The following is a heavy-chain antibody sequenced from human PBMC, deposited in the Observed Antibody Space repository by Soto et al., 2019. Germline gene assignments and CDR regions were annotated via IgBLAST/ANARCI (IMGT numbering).Heavy chain of an antibody. CDR2: ISHSGIT. Sequence: PSETLSLTCAVSGGSITSANWWTCARQPPGGGLEWIGEISHSGITNYKASLKSRVTMSVDKTKNDVSLKLTSVTAADTAVYYCARVLRGWFDPWGQGTPVTVSS. V-gene: IGHV4-4*02. CDR1: GGSITSANW. J-gene: IGHJ5*02. CDR3: ARVLRGWFDP.